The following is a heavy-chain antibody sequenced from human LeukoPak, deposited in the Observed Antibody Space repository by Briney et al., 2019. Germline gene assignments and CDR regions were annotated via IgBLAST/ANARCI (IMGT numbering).Heavy chain of an antibody. Sequence: PGASVKVSCKASGYTFTSYGISWVRQAPGQGLEWMGWMSPVSGIGGSAQRFQGRVTLTRDTSISTAYMEVSSLRSDDTAFYYCARAPMGTAALYWGQGTLVTVSS. D-gene: IGHD2-2*01. V-gene: IGHV1-8*02. CDR3: ARAPMGTAALY. CDR2: MSPVSGIG. CDR1: GYTFTSYG. J-gene: IGHJ4*02.